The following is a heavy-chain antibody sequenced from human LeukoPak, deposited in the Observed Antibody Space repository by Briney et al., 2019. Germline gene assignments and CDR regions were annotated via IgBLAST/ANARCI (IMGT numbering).Heavy chain of an antibody. CDR2: INHSGST. CDR3: ARGQILRLVDY. V-gene: IGHV4-34*01. J-gene: IGHJ4*02. CDR1: GGSFSGYY. D-gene: IGHD3-3*01. Sequence: SETLSLTCAVYGGSFSGYYWSWIRPPPRKGLEGIGEINHSGSTNHNPSLKSRVTISVDTSKTQFSLKLSSVTAADPAVYYCARGQILRLVDYWGQGTLVTVSS.